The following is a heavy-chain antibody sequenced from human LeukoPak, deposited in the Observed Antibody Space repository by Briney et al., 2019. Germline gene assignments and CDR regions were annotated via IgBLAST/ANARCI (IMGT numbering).Heavy chain of an antibody. J-gene: IGHJ3*02. CDR3: ARKCFDAFDI. D-gene: IGHD5/OR15-5a*01. CDR2: VSYSGTR. Sequence: SETLSLTCVASGGSINNINYNWGWIRQPPGKGLEWIGTVSYSGTRYYSPSLRGRLTMSVDTSKNHRSLRLNSVSAADTAVYYCARKCFDAFDIWGQGTLVTVSS. CDR1: GGSINNINYN. V-gene: IGHV4-39*02.